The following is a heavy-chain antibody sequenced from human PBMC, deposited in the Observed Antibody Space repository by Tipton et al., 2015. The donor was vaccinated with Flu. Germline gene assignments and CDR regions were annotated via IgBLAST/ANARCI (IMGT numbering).Heavy chain of an antibody. CDR1: GYSISSGFL. V-gene: IGHV4-38-2*01. CDR2: IFHTGST. D-gene: IGHD1-26*01. CDR3: ANLVGTTGKGY. J-gene: IGHJ4*02. Sequence: TLSLTCAVSGYSISSGFLWGWIRQPPGKGLEWIGKIFHTGSTYYNPSLKSRVTMSVDTSKNHFSLNLRSVTAADTAVYYCANLVGTTGKGYWGQGTLVTVSS.